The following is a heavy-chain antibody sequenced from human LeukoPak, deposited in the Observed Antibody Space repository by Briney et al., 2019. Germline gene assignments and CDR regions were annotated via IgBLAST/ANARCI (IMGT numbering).Heavy chain of an antibody. V-gene: IGHV3-9*01. J-gene: IGHJ4*02. CDR2: ISWNSGDI. CDR1: KFTFSNYA. CDR3: AKDPGNTWYYFDS. D-gene: IGHD1/OR15-1a*01. Sequence: GGSLRLSCAASKFTFSNYAMHWVRQTPGKGLEWVAGISWNSGDIVYAGSVKGRFTISRDNAKNSLYLQMNSLRVEDTALYYCAKDPGNTWYYFDSWGQGTPVTVSS.